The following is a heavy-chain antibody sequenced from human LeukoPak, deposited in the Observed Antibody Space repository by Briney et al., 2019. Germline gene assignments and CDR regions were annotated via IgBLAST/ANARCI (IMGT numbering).Heavy chain of an antibody. CDR2: ISAYNGNT. CDR3: ARVAYCSGGSCYDEAGDYYYYMDV. J-gene: IGHJ6*03. CDR1: GGTFSSYE. D-gene: IGHD2-15*01. V-gene: IGHV1-18*01. Sequence: GASVKVSCKASGGTFSSYEISWVRQAPGQGLEWMGWISAYNGNTNYAQKLQGRVTMTTDTSTSTAYMELRSLRSDDTAVYYCARVAYCSGGSCYDEAGDYYYYMDVWGKGTTVTISS.